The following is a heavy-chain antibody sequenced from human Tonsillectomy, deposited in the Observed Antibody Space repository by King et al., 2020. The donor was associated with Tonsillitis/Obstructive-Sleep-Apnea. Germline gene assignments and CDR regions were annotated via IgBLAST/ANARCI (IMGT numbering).Heavy chain of an antibody. CDR1: GFTFSSYA. V-gene: IGHV3-23*04. CDR2: ISGGGGST. Sequence: VQLVESGGGLVQPGGSLRLSCAASGFTFSSYAMSWVRQAPGKGLEWVSTISGGGGSTYYADSVKGRFTISRDNFKNTLYLQMNSLRVEDTAVYYCAKDGRSTSCYGMDVWGQGTTVIVSS. J-gene: IGHJ6*02. D-gene: IGHD2-2*01. CDR3: AKDGRSTSCYGMDV.